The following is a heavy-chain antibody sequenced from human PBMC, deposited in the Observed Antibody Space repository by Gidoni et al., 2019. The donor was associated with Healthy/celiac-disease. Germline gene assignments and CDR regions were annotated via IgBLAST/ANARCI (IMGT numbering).Heavy chain of an antibody. CDR2: ISGSGGST. J-gene: IGHJ4*02. CDR3: AKDGGLLLSFLAY. V-gene: IGHV3-23*04. Sequence: EVQLVESGGGLVQPGGSLRLSFAASGFPFSSYAMSWVRQAPGKGLEWVSDISGSGGSTYYADSVKGRFTISRDNSKNTLYLQMNSLRAEDTAVYYCAKDGGLLLSFLAYWGQGTLVTVSS. D-gene: IGHD2-15*01. CDR1: GFPFSSYA.